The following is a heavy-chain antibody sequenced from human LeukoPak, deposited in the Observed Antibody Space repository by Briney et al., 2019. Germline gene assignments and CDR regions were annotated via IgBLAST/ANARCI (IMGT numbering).Heavy chain of an antibody. CDR3: ARAGTATVITSFGY. V-gene: IGHV4-39*07. CDR2: IYYSGST. J-gene: IGHJ4*02. Sequence: PSETLSLTCTVSGGSISSSSYYWGWIRQPPGTGLEWIGSIYYSGSTYYNPSLKSRVTISVDTSKNQFSLKLSSVTAADTAVYYCARAGTATVITSFGYWGQGTLVTVSS. CDR1: GGSISSSSYY. D-gene: IGHD4-17*01.